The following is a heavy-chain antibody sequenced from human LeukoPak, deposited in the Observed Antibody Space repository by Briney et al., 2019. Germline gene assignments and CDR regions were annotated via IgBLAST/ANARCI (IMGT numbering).Heavy chain of an antibody. CDR1: GFTFSSYW. D-gene: IGHD2-15*01. CDR3: AKSHCSGGSCYYGRLEY. CDR2: IKQDGSER. V-gene: IGHV3-7*05. J-gene: IGHJ4*02. Sequence: GGSLRLSCAASGFTFSSYWMSWVRQTPGKGLEWVANIKQDGSERYYVDSVKGRFTISRDNSKNTLDLQMNSLRAEDTAVYYCAKSHCSGGSCYYGRLEYWGQGTLVTVSS.